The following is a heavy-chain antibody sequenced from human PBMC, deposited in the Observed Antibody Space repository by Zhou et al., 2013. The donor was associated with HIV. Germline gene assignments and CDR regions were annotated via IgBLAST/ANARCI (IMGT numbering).Heavy chain of an antibody. CDR1: GGTFSSYA. CDR3: AIVHLTGHGGMLLDDL. Sequence: QVQLVQSGAEVKKPGSSVKVSCKASGGTFSSYAISWVRQAPGQGLEWMGRIIPILNIANYAQRFQGRVTITAAKSTSTTYMELSSLRSEDTAFYYCAIVHLTGHGGMLLDDLGAEGTNGHRLF. V-gene: IGHV1-69*04. J-gene: IGHJ3*01. CDR2: IIPILNIA. D-gene: IGHD1-20*01.